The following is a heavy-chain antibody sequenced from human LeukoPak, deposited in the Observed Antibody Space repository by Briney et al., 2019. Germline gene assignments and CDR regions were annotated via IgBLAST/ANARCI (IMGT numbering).Heavy chain of an antibody. D-gene: IGHD2-15*01. V-gene: IGHV1-69*05. CDR2: IIPIFGTA. J-gene: IGHJ4*02. CDR1: GGTFSSYA. CDR3: ARDPILAQDY. Sequence: SVKVSCKASGGTFSSYAISWVRQAPGQGLEWMGGIIPIFGTANYAQKFQGRVTMTRDTSISTAYMELSRLRSDDTAVYYCARDPILAQDYWGQGTLVTVSS.